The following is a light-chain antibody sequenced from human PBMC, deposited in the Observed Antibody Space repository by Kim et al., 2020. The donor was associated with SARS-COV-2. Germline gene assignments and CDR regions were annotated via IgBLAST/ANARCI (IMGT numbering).Light chain of an antibody. CDR3: QQYYSPFLFT. Sequence: DVQLTQSPSTLTASVGDRVTITCRASQNIVNWLTWYQKKPGKAPNLLIYKASTLASGVPSRFSGSGSGTEFTLTINSLQPDDFATYYCQQYYSPFLFTFGQGTKLDI. CDR1: QNIVNW. CDR2: KAS. V-gene: IGKV1-5*03. J-gene: IGKJ2*01.